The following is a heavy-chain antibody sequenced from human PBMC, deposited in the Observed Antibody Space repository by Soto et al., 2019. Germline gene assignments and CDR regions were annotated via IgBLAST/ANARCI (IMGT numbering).Heavy chain of an antibody. CDR3: ARLKIRYFDWSVGYYMDV. D-gene: IGHD3-9*01. CDR1: GGSISSYY. CDR2: IYYSGST. J-gene: IGHJ6*03. Sequence: KASETLSLTCTVSGGSISSYYWSWIRQPPGKGLEWIGYIYYSGSTNYNPSLKSRVTISVDTSKNQFSLKLSSVTAADTAVYYCARLKIRYFDWSVGYYMDVWGKGTTVTVS. V-gene: IGHV4-59*08.